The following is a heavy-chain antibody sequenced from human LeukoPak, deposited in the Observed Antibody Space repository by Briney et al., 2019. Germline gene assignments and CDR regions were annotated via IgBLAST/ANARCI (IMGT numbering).Heavy chain of an antibody. CDR3: ASDGLGSDSQGNWFDP. D-gene: IGHD2-21*02. Sequence: ASVKVSFKASGYTFTSYYMHWVRQAPGQGLEWMGIINPSGGSTSYAQKFQGRVTMTRDTSTSTVYMELSSLRSEDTAVYYCASDGLGSDSQGNWFDPWGQGTLVTVSS. CDR1: GYTFTSYY. V-gene: IGHV1-46*01. CDR2: INPSGGST. J-gene: IGHJ5*02.